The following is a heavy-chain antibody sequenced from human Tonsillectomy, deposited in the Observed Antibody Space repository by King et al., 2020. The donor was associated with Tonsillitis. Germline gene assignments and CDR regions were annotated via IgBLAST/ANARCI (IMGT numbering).Heavy chain of an antibody. J-gene: IGHJ3*01. Sequence: VQLVESGGGLVQPGGSLRLSCAASGFTLSSCSMNWIRQAPGKGLEWLSFISSSSSTRYYADSVKGRFTISRDNAENSLYLQMNSLRAEDTAVYYCARDHYSDSAFNLWGQGTRVTVSS. CDR2: ISSSSSTR. V-gene: IGHV3-48*01. CDR1: GFTLSSCS. D-gene: IGHD4-11*01. CDR3: ARDHYSDSAFNL.